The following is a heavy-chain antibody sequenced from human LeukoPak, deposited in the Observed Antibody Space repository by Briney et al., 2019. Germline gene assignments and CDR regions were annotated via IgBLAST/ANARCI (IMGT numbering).Heavy chain of an antibody. J-gene: IGHJ6*03. V-gene: IGHV3-7*01. CDR2: INVDGSDI. Sequence: GGSLRLSCAASGFTFSNYWMTWVRQASGKGLERVASINVDGSDIYYVDSVKGRFAISRDNAKNSLFLQMDSLRVEDTAVYYCVREGSGSTHYMDVWGKGTTVTVSS. CDR3: VREGSGSTHYMDV. CDR1: GFTFSNYW. D-gene: IGHD3-10*01.